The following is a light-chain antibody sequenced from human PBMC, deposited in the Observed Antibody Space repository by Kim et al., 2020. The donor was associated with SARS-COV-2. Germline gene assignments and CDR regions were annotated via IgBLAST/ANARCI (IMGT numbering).Light chain of an antibody. V-gene: IGLV2-14*04. Sequence: GQSNAIPCTGTSSDVGGYNHVSWYQQDPGKAPKLMIYDVSKRPSGVSNRFSGSKSGNTASLTISGLQAEDEADYYCSSYTSSSTLVFGGGTQLTVL. CDR1: SSDVGGYNH. CDR3: SSYTSSSTLV. J-gene: IGLJ3*02. CDR2: DVS.